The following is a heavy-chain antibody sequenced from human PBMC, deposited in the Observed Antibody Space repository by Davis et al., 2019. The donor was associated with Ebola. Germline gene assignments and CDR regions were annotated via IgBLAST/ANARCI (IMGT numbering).Heavy chain of an antibody. CDR3: ASSRGAAAGRNAFDI. Sequence: AASVKVSCKASGYTFTSYDINWVRQATGQGLEWMGWMNPNSGNTGYAQKFQGRVTMTRNTSISTAYMELSSLRSDDTAVYYCASSRGAAAGRNAFDIWGQGTMVTVSS. CDR2: MNPNSGNT. D-gene: IGHD6-13*01. J-gene: IGHJ3*02. V-gene: IGHV1-8*01. CDR1: GYTFTSYD.